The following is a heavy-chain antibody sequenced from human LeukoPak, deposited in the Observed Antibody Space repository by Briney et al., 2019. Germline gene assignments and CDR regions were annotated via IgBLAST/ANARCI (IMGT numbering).Heavy chain of an antibody. CDR1: GFTFSAHY. Sequence: GGSLRLSCAASGFTFSAHYMDWVRQAPGKGLEWVSYISSSSSTIYYADSVKGRFTISRDNAKNSLYLQMNSLRAEDTAVYYCASAQQRVWGQGTLVTVSS. CDR2: ISSSSSTI. J-gene: IGHJ4*02. CDR3: ASAQQRV. D-gene: IGHD1-1*01. V-gene: IGHV3-11*04.